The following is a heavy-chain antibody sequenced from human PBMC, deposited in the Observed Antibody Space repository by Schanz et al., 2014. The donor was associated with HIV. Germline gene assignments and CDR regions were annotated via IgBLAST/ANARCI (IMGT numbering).Heavy chain of an antibody. V-gene: IGHV3-53*02. CDR2: VYIGDST. J-gene: IGHJ4*02. CDR3: AREAILTGYYNLDY. CDR1: GFTISSNY. D-gene: IGHD3-9*01. Sequence: EVQLVETGGGLIQPGGSLRLSCAVSGFTISSNYMSWVRQAPGKGLEWVSVVYIGDSTFYANSVKGRFTISRDDSKNTLYLQMNSLRAEDTALYFCAREAILTGYYNLDYWGQGTLVTVSS.